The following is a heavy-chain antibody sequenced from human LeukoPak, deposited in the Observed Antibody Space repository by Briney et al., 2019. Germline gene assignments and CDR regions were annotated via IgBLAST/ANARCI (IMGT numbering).Heavy chain of an antibody. D-gene: IGHD5-24*01. J-gene: IGHJ4*02. Sequence: PGASVKVSCKASVYTFTGYYMHGVRQAPGQGLEWMGWINPNSGGTNYAQKFQGRVTMTRDTSISTAYMELSRLRSDHTAVYYCARGEWLQSQGYFDYWGQGTLVTVSS. CDR2: INPNSGGT. CDR1: VYTFTGYY. CDR3: ARGEWLQSQGYFDY. V-gene: IGHV1-2*02.